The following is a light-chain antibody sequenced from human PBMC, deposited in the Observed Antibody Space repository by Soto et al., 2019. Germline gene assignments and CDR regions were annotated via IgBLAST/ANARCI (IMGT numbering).Light chain of an antibody. V-gene: IGKV3D-15*01. Sequence: EIVLTPSPGTLSFSPGEKATLSFRASQGIGDTLAWYQQKPGQAPRLLIYGASIRATDIPARFSGSGSGTEFSLTISSLQSEDFAVYYCQQYNDWPLNFGGGTKVDIK. J-gene: IGKJ4*01. CDR2: GAS. CDR3: QQYNDWPLN. CDR1: QGIGDT.